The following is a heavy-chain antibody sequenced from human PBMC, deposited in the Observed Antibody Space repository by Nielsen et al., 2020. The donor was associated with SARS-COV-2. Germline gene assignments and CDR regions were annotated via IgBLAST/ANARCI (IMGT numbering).Heavy chain of an antibody. J-gene: IGHJ4*02. V-gene: IGHV3-21*01. CDR3: ARAVTTVTIDFDY. CDR2: ISSSSSYI. D-gene: IGHD4-17*01. CDR1: GFTFSSYS. Sequence: GSLRLSCAASGFTFSSYSMNWVRQAPGKGLEWVSSISSSSSYIYYADSVKGRFTISRDNAKNSLYLQMNSLRAEDTAVYYCARAVTTVTIDFDYWGQGTLVTVSS.